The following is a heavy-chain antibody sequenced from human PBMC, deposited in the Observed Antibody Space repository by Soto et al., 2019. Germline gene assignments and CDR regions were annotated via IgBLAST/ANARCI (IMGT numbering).Heavy chain of an antibody. CDR1: GGSISSSNW. J-gene: IGHJ4*02. V-gene: IGHV4-4*02. CDR2: IYHSGST. D-gene: IGHD3-22*01. CDR3: ARRSYYYDSREIDY. Sequence: SETLSLTCAVSGGSISSSNWWSWVRQPPGKGLEWIGEIYHSGSTNYNPSLKSRVTISVDKSKNQFSLKLSSVTAADTAVYYCARRSYYYDSREIDYWGQGTLVTVSS.